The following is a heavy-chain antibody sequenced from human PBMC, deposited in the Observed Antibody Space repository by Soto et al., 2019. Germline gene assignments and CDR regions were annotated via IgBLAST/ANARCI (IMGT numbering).Heavy chain of an antibody. CDR2: IWYDGSNK. CDR1: GFTFSSYG. D-gene: IGHD6-13*01. CDR3: AREGYSSWHYYYGMDV. V-gene: IGHV3-33*01. Sequence: GGSLRLSCAASGFTFSSYGMHWVRQAPGKGLEWVAVIWYDGSNKYYADSVKGRFTISRDNSKNTLCLQMNSLRAEDTAVYYCAREGYSSWHYYYGMDVWGQGTTVTVSS. J-gene: IGHJ6*02.